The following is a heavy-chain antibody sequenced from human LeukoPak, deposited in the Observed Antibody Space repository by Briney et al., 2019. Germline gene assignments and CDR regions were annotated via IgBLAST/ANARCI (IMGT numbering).Heavy chain of an antibody. V-gene: IGHV3-53*01. J-gene: IGHJ4*02. D-gene: IGHD1-26*01. CDR3: ARAEWELPTFDY. CDR1: GFTVSSNY. CDR2: IYSGGST. Sequence: GGSLRLSCAASGFTVSSNYMSWVRQAPGKGLEWVSVIYSGGSTYYADSVKGRFTISRDNSKNTLYLQMNSLRAEDTAVYYCARAEWELPTFDYWGQGTLVTVSS.